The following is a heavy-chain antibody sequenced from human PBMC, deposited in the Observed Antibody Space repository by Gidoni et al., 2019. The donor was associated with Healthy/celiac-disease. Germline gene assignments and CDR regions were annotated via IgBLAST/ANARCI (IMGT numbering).Heavy chain of an antibody. Sequence: QVQLQQWGAGLLKPSEALSLTCAVYGGSFSGYYWSWIRQPPGKGLEWIGEINHSGSTNYNPSLKSRVTISVDTSKNQFSLKLSSVTAADTAVYYCARGGRGDSSGWYYIWRPFDYWGQGTLVTVSS. CDR1: GGSFSGYY. CDR2: INHSGST. D-gene: IGHD6-19*01. V-gene: IGHV4-34*01. CDR3: ARGGRGDSSGWYYIWRPFDY. J-gene: IGHJ4*02.